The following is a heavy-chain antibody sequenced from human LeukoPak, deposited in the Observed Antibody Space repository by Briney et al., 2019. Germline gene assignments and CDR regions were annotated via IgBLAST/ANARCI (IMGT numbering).Heavy chain of an antibody. V-gene: IGHV4-61*01. D-gene: IGHD1-26*01. Sequence: SETLSLTCTVSGGSVSSGSYYWSWIRQPPGKGLEWIGYIYYSGSTNYNPSLKSRVTISVDTSKNQFSLKLSSVTAAGTAVYYCARVKLSGSYCWFDPWGQGTLVTVSS. CDR2: IYYSGST. CDR1: GGSVSSGSYY. J-gene: IGHJ5*02. CDR3: ARVKLSGSYCWFDP.